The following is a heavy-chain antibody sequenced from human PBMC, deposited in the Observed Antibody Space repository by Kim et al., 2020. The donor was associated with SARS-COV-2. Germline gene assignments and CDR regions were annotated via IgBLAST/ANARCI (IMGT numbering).Heavy chain of an antibody. CDR3: AREYCSSTSCQLDYYSMDV. CDR1: GYTFTSYY. D-gene: IGHD2-2*01. CDR2: INPSGGST. Sequence: ASVKVSCKASGYTFTSYYMHWVRQAPGQGLEWMGIINPSGGSTSYAQKFQGRVTMTRDTSTSTVYMELSSLRSEDTAVYYCAREYCSSTSCQLDYYSMDVWGQGTTVTVSS. V-gene: IGHV1-46*01. J-gene: IGHJ6*02.